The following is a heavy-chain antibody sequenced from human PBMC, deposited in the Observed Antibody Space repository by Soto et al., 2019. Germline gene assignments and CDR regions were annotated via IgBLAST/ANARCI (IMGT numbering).Heavy chain of an antibody. Sequence: GGSLRLSCSASGFTFSSYAMHWVRQAPGKGLEYVSAISRNGGSTYYADSVKGRFTISRDNSKNTLYLQMSSLRAEDTAVYYCVKVKYSSGWYFDYWGQGTLVTVSS. V-gene: IGHV3-64D*09. D-gene: IGHD6-19*01. J-gene: IGHJ4*02. CDR2: ISRNGGST. CDR1: GFTFSSYA. CDR3: VKVKYSSGWYFDY.